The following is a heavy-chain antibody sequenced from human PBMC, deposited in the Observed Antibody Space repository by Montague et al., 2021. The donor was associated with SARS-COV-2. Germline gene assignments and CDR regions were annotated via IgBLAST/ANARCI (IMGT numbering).Heavy chain of an antibody. CDR3: ARHYSATLPAVY. CDR2: ISDSGST. V-gene: IGHV4-59*08. J-gene: IGHJ4*02. Sequence: SETLSLTCTVSGGSISSFYWSWFRQPPGKGLEWIGCISDSGSTNYNPSLTSRVTMSVDTSKNQFSLKVNSVTAADTAVYYCARHYSATLPAVYWGQGTLATVSS. CDR1: GGSISSFY. D-gene: IGHD2-15*01.